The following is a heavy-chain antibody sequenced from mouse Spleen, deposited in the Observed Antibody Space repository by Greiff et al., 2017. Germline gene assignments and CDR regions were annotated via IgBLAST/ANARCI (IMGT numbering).Heavy chain of an antibody. Sequence: QVQLQQSGAELVRPGASVTLSCKASGYTFTDYEMHWVKQTPVHGLEWIGAIDPETGGTAYNQKFKGKAILTADKSSSTAYMELRSLTSEDSAVYYCTRDYGNPFAYWGQGTLVTISA. CDR1: GYTFTDYE. CDR3: TRDYGNPFAY. J-gene: IGHJ3*01. D-gene: IGHD2-1*01. V-gene: IGHV1-15*01. CDR2: IDPETGGT.